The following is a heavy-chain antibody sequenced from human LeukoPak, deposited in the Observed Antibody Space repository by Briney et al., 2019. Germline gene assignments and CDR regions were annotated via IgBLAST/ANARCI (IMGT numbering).Heavy chain of an antibody. Sequence: GGSLRLSCAVSGFTFSSYEMNWVRQAPGKGLEWVSYISSSGSTIYYADSVKGRFTISRDNAKNSLYLQMNSLRAEDTAVYYCARDTYYYDSSGYSLFDYWGQGTLVTVSS. CDR3: ARDTYYYDSSGYSLFDY. D-gene: IGHD3-22*01. V-gene: IGHV3-48*03. CDR1: GFTFSSYE. J-gene: IGHJ4*02. CDR2: ISSSGSTI.